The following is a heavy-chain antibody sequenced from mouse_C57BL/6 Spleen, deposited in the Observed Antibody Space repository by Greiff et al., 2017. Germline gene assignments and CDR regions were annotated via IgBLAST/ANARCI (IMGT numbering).Heavy chain of an antibody. V-gene: IGHV1-85*01. Sequence: VHLVESGPELVKPGASVKLSCKASGYIFTSYDINWVKQRPGQGLEWIGWIYPRDGSTKYNEKFKGKATLTVDTSSSTAYMELHSLTSEDSAVYFCARGSYELYWYFDVWGTGTTVTVSS. CDR3: ARGSYELYWYFDV. D-gene: IGHD1-1*02. J-gene: IGHJ1*03. CDR2: IYPRDGST. CDR1: GYIFTSYD.